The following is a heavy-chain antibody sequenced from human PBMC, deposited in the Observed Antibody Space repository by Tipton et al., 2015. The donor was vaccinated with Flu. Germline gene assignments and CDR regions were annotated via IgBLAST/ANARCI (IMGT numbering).Heavy chain of an antibody. Sequence: TLSLTCTVPGGSISSGGYYWSWIRQHPGKGLEWIGYIYYSGSTYYNPSLKSRVTISVDTSKNQFSLKLSSVTAADTAVYYCARGSITMVRGVSNWFDPWGQGTLVTVSS. D-gene: IGHD3-10*01. CDR3: ARGSITMVRGVSNWFDP. CDR1: GGSISSGGYY. CDR2: IYYSGST. V-gene: IGHV4-31*03. J-gene: IGHJ5*02.